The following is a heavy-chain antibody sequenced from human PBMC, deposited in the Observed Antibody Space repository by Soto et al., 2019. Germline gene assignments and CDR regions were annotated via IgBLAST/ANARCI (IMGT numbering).Heavy chain of an antibody. CDR3: ARHSGWELHEIDY. V-gene: IGHV5-10-1*01. CDR2: IDPSDSYT. CDR1: GYSFTSYW. Sequence: PGESLKISCKGSGYSFTSYWISWVRQMPGKGLEWMGRIDPSDSYTNYSPSFQGHVTISADKSISTAYLQWSRLKASDTAMYYCARHSGWELHEIDYWGQGTLVTVSS. D-gene: IGHD1-26*01. J-gene: IGHJ4*02.